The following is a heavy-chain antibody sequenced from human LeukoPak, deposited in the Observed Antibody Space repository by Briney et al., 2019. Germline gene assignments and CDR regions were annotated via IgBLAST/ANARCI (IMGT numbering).Heavy chain of an antibody. CDR1: GFTFSSCA. V-gene: IGHV3-30-3*01. CDR2: ISYDGSYN. J-gene: IGHJ3*01. Sequence: PGRSLRLSCAASGFTFSSCAMHWVRQAPGKGLEWVAVISYDGSYNYYADSVKGRFTISRDNSKNTLYLQMNSLRAEDATVYYCSRDWTFTRFSGSHPCAFDVWGQGTMVTASS. CDR3: SRDWTFTRFSGSHPCAFDV. D-gene: IGHD3-10*01.